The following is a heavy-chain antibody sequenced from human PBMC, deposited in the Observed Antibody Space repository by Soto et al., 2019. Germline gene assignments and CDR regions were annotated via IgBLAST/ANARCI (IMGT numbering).Heavy chain of an antibody. CDR1: GFTFSSYA. J-gene: IGHJ6*03. V-gene: IGHV3-23*01. CDR3: AKGAGDGGNYYYMDV. Sequence: GGSLRLSCAASGFTFSSYAMSWVRQAPGKGLEWVSAISGSGGSTYYADSVKGRFTISRGNSKNTLYLQMNSLSAEDTDVYYCAKGAGDGGNYYYMDVWGKGTTVTVSS. CDR2: ISGSGGST. D-gene: IGHD7-27*01.